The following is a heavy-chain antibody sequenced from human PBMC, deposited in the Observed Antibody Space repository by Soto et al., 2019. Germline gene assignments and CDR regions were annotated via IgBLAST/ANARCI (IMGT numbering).Heavy chain of an antibody. Sequence: SETLSLTCTVSGGSISSGSYYWGWIHQPPGKGMEWIGSIYYSRSTYYNPSLKSRVTLSVDTSKNQFSLKLCSFTAADTAVYYCARPYPGEDYWGQGTLVTVSS. CDR3: ARPYPGEDY. D-gene: IGHD3-16*01. V-gene: IGHV4-39*01. CDR2: IYYSRST. CDR1: GGSISSGSYY. J-gene: IGHJ4*02.